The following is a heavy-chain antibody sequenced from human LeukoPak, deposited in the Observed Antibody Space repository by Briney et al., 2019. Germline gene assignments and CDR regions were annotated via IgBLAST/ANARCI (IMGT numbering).Heavy chain of an antibody. D-gene: IGHD1-26*01. Sequence: GGSLRLSCGASGFIFSIYPMTWVRDSPGKGLECVSTIGGSGDNTYYADSVKGRFTISTDNSKNTLFLQMNSLRAEDTARSYCGKSGRSTRRNVWGNGTTVTVSS. CDR3: GKSGRSTRRNV. CDR1: GFIFSIYP. V-gene: IGHV3-23*01. J-gene: IGHJ6*04. CDR2: IGGSGDNT.